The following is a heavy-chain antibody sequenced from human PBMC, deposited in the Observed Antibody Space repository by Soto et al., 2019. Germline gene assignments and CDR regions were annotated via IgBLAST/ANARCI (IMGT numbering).Heavy chain of an antibody. D-gene: IGHD2-2*01. CDR3: AKDVGGHYCTPTSCLYFFHS. Sequence: EVQLLESGGGLVQPGGSLRLSCAASGFSFNNYAMNWVRQAPGQGLEWVSTISDSGSTYYADSVKGRFTISRDNAKNTLYLRMKSLRAEDTAVYFCAKDVGGHYCTPTSCLYFFHSWGRGTLVTVSS. J-gene: IGHJ4*02. CDR1: GFSFNNYA. CDR2: ISDSGST. V-gene: IGHV3-23*01.